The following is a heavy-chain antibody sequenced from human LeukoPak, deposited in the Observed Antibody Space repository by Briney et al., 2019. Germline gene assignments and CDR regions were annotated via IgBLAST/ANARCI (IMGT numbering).Heavy chain of an antibody. CDR1: GLTVSSNY. CDR3: ATSGWWGYFDY. D-gene: IGHD6-19*01. CDR2: IYSGGST. V-gene: IGHV3-66*01. J-gene: IGHJ4*02. Sequence: PGGSLRLSCAASGLTVSSNYMSWVRQAPGKGLEWVSIIYSGGSTYYADSVRGRFTITRDNSKNTLYLLMNSLRAEDTAVYYCATSGWWGYFDYWGQGTLVTVSS.